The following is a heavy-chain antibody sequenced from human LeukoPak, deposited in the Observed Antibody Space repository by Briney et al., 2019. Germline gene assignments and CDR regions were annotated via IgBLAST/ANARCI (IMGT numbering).Heavy chain of an antibody. CDR1: GFTFSSYN. V-gene: IGHV3-21*01. CDR2: ISTSSSYI. D-gene: IGHD3-22*01. CDR3: AKGLEVIADSSGYDY. J-gene: IGHJ4*02. Sequence: PGGFLRLSCAASGFTFSSYNMNWVRQAPGKGLEWVSSISTSSSYIYYADSVKGRFTISRDNAKNSLYLQMNRLRAEDTAVYYCAKGLEVIADSSGYDYWGQGTLVTVSS.